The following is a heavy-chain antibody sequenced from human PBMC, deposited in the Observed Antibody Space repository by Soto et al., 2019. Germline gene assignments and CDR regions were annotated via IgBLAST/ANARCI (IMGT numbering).Heavy chain of an antibody. CDR1: GFTFSSFA. CDR2: ISGSGDGT. D-gene: IGHD5-18*01. CDR3: AGPGYSSQDY. Sequence: PGGSLRLSCAASGFTFSSFALSWVRQAPGKALEWVSAISGSGDGTDYAASVKGRFTISRDNSKNTLYLQMNSLRAEDTAVYYCAGPGYSSQDYWGQGALVTVSS. V-gene: IGHV3-23*01. J-gene: IGHJ4*02.